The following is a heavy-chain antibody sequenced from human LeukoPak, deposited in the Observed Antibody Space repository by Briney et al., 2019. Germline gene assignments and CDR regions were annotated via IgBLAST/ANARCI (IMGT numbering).Heavy chain of an antibody. D-gene: IGHD5-24*01. Sequence: PGGSPRLSCAASGFTLSDHHMDWVRQAPGKGLEWVGRTRNKANSYTTEYAASVKGRFTISRDDSKNSLYLQMNSLKTEDTAVYYCARVIRDDYNSYWGQGTLVTVSS. CDR1: GFTLSDHH. V-gene: IGHV3-72*01. CDR2: TRNKANSYTT. CDR3: ARVIRDDYNSY. J-gene: IGHJ4*02.